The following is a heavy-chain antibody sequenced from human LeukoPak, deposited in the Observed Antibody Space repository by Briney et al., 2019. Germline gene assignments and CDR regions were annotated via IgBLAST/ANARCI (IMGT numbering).Heavy chain of an antibody. Sequence: PSETLSLTCTVSGGSISSYYWSWIRQPPGKGLEWIGYIYYSGSTNYNPSLKSRVTISVDTSKNQFSLKLSSVTAADTAVYYCARGHGVYSSSLGFDYWGQGTLVTVSS. CDR3: ARGHGVYSSSLGFDY. CDR1: GGSISSYY. J-gene: IGHJ4*02. V-gene: IGHV4-59*01. CDR2: IYYSGST. D-gene: IGHD6-6*01.